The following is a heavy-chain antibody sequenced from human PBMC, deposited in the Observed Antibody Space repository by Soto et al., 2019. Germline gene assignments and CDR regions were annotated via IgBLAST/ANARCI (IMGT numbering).Heavy chain of an antibody. CDR3: SRENWFQDY. J-gene: IGHJ4*02. V-gene: IGHV3-7*03. Sequence: LRLSCAASGFTFSVYYMTWVRQAPGKGLEWVASIKNDGSEQYYVDSVKGRFTISRDNAKNSVYLQMNSLRAGDTALYYCSRENWFQDYWGQGTLVTVSS. CDR1: GFTFSVYY. CDR2: IKNDGSEQ. D-gene: IGHD3-10*01.